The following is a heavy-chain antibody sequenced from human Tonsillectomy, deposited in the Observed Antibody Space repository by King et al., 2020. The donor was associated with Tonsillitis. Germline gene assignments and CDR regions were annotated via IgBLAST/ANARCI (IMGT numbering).Heavy chain of an antibody. CDR3: ARGYSGYDWGFAY. V-gene: IGHV5-51*01. J-gene: IGHJ4*02. D-gene: IGHD5-12*01. Sequence: VQLVESGAEVKKPGESLKISCKGSGYSFTTYWIGWVRQMPGKGLEWMGIIYPGDSDTRYSPSFQGQVTISADKSIRIAHLQWSSLKASDTAMYYCARGYSGYDWGFAYWGQGTLVTVSS. CDR1: GYSFTTYW. CDR2: IYPGDSDT.